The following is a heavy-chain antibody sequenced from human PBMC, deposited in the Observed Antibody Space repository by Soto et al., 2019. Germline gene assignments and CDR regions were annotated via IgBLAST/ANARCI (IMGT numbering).Heavy chain of an antibody. Sequence: LRLSCAASGFTFSSYGMHWVRQAPGKGLEWVAVIWYDGSNKYYADSVKGRFTISRDNSKNTLYLQMNSLRAEDTAVYYCARDGIAAAGKRKYYYYYYGMDVWGQGTTVTVSS. D-gene: IGHD6-13*01. CDR1: GFTFSSYG. J-gene: IGHJ6*02. CDR3: ARDGIAAAGKRKYYYYYYGMDV. V-gene: IGHV3-33*01. CDR2: IWYDGSNK.